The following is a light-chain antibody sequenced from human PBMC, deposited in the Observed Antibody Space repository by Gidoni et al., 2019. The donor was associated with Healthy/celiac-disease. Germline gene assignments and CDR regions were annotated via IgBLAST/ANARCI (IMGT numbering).Light chain of an antibody. J-gene: IGKJ2*01. CDR2: GAS. V-gene: IGKV3-15*01. CDR1: QSVSSN. Sequence: EIVMTQSPATLSVSPGERATHSCRASQSVSSNLAWYQQKPGQAPRLLIYGASPRATGIPARFSGSGSGTEFTLTISSLQSEDFAVYYCQQYNNWPQTFGQGTKLEIK. CDR3: QQYNNWPQT.